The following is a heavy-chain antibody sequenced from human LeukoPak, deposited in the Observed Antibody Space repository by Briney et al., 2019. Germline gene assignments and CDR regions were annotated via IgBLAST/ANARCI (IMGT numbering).Heavy chain of an antibody. D-gene: IGHD3-22*01. CDR1: GGTISSYY. CDR3: ARATAAYYYEPYYYYYYMDV. Sequence: PSETLSLTCTVSGGTISSYYWSWIRQPPGKGLEWLGYIYYSGSTNYNPSLKSRVTIPLRPPKNQSSLTLSPATAADTAVYDCARATAAYYYEPYYYYYYMDVWGKRTTVTVSS. V-gene: IGHV4-59*12. J-gene: IGHJ6*03. CDR2: IYYSGST.